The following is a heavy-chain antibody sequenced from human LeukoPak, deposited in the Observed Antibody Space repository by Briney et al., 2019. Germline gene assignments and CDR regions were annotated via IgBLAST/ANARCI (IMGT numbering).Heavy chain of an antibody. Sequence: SETLSLTCTVSGYSISSGYYWGWIRQPPGKGLEWIGTVYHSGSSYYNASLKSRVTISVDTSRNHLSLKLSSVTAADTAVYYCARLNGPDSSGWSYFDYWGQGTLVTVSS. CDR1: GYSISSGYY. J-gene: IGHJ4*02. CDR2: VYHSGSS. D-gene: IGHD6-19*01. V-gene: IGHV4-38-2*02. CDR3: ARLNGPDSSGWSYFDY.